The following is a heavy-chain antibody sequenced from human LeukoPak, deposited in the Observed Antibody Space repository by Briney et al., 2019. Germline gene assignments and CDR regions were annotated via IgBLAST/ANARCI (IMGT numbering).Heavy chain of an antibody. CDR3: ARGAMSYYGSGSDIYYYYYYMDV. Sequence: ASVKVSCKASGYTFTRYDINWVRQATGQGLEWMGWMNPNSGNTGYAQKFQGRVTMARNTSISTAYMELSSLRSEDTAVYYCARGAMSYYGSGSDIYYYYYYMDVWGKGTTVTISS. V-gene: IGHV1-8*01. J-gene: IGHJ6*03. CDR2: MNPNSGNT. CDR1: GYTFTRYD. D-gene: IGHD3-10*01.